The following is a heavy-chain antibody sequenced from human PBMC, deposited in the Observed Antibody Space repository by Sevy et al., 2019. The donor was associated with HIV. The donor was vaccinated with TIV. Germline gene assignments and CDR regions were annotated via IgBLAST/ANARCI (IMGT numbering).Heavy chain of an antibody. CDR1: GFTFSSYS. CDR3: ARGVQTYDAFAI. Sequence: GGSLRLSCAASGFTFSSYSMNWVRQAPGKGLEWVSSISGISNYIYYADSVQGRFSISRDNAKDSLYLQMNSLRVEDTAIYYCARGVQTYDAFAIWGQGTMVTFSS. D-gene: IGHD6-6*01. V-gene: IGHV3-21*01. J-gene: IGHJ3*02. CDR2: ISGISNYI.